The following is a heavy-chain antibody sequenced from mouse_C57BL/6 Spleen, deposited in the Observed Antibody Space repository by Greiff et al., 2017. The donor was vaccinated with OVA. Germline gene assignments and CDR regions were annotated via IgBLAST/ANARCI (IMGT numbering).Heavy chain of an antibody. CDR1: GYSITSGYY. Sequence: EVHLVESGPGLVKPSQSLSLTCSVTGYSITSGYYWNWIRQFPGNKLEWMGYISYDGSNNYNPSLKNRISITRDTSKNQFFLKLNSVTTEDTATYYCARVASLYYFDYWGQGTTLTVSS. V-gene: IGHV3-6*01. CDR3: ARVASLYYFDY. D-gene: IGHD1-1*01. CDR2: ISYDGSN. J-gene: IGHJ2*01.